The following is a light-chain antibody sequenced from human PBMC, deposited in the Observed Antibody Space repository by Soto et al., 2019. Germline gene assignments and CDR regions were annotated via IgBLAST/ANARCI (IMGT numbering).Light chain of an antibody. V-gene: IGKV1-6*01. CDR1: QGIRND. CDR2: AAS. J-gene: IGKJ3*01. Sequence: AIQMTQSPSSLSASVGDRVTITCRASQGIRNDLGRYQQKPGKSPKVLIYAASRLPSGVPSRFSGSGSGTDFTLTISSLQPEDFATYCCLQDYNYPHTFGPGTKVDIK. CDR3: LQDYNYPHT.